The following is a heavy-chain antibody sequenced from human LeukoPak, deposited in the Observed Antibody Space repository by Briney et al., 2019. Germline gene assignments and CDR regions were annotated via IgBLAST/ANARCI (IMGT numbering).Heavy chain of an antibody. D-gene: IGHD1-26*01. Sequence: SETLSLTCTVSGGSISSSNYYWGWIRQPPGKGLEWIGSIYYSGSTYYNPSLKSRVTISADTSKNQFSLKLSSVTAADTAVYYCARVSGSSRSDYWGPGALVTVSS. CDR2: IYYSGST. CDR1: GGSISSSNYY. V-gene: IGHV4-39*01. J-gene: IGHJ4*02. CDR3: ARVSGSSRSDY.